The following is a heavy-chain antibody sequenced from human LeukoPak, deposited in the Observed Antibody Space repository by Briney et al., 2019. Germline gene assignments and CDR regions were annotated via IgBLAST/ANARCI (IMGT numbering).Heavy chain of an antibody. D-gene: IGHD1-1*01. Sequence: GGSLRLSCAASGFTFSNYALTWVRQAPGKGLEWVSAISGSGGSTYYADSVKGRFTISRDNSKNTLYLQMNSLRVEDTAVYYCAKGNNWNDYWGQGTTVTVSS. CDR3: AKGNNWNDY. J-gene: IGHJ4*03. V-gene: IGHV3-23*01. CDR1: GFTFSNYA. CDR2: ISGSGGST.